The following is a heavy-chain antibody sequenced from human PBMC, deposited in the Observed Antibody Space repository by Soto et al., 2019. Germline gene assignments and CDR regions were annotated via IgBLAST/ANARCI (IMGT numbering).Heavy chain of an antibody. CDR1: GFTFSNAW. CDR2: IKSKTDGGTT. D-gene: IGHD2-2*02. V-gene: IGHV3-15*01. Sequence: GGSLRLPCAASGFTFSNAWMSWVRPAPGKGLERVGRIKSKTDGGTTDYAAPVKGRFTISRDDSKNTLYLQMNSLKTEDTAVYYCTTVTRVPAAIRTDYWGQGTLVTRLL. J-gene: IGHJ4*02. CDR3: TTVTRVPAAIRTDY.